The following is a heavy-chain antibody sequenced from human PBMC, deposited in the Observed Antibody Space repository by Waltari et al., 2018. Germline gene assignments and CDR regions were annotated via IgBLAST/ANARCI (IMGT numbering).Heavy chain of an antibody. Sequence: QVQLQQWGAGLLKPSETLSLTCAVYGGSFSGYYWSWIRQPPGKGLEWIGEINHSGSTNYNPSLKRRVTISVDTSKNQFSLKLSSVTAADTAVYYCARVGGAAPNWFDPWGQGTLVTVSS. D-gene: IGHD6-13*01. CDR1: GGSFSGYY. CDR2: INHSGST. V-gene: IGHV4-34*01. J-gene: IGHJ5*02. CDR3: ARVGGAAPNWFDP.